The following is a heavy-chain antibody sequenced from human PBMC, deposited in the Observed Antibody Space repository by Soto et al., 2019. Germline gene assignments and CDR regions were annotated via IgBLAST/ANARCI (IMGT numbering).Heavy chain of an antibody. Sequence: QVQLVQSGAEVKKPGSSVKVSCKASGGTFSSYDISWVRQAPGQGLEWMGGIIPIFGTANYAQKFQGRVTITADESTSTDYMELSSLRAEDTAVYYCARGTYYYDSSGYHGPYNWFDPWGQGTLVTVSS. J-gene: IGHJ5*02. D-gene: IGHD3-22*01. CDR1: GGTFSSYD. CDR2: IIPIFGTA. CDR3: ARGTYYYDSSGYHGPYNWFDP. V-gene: IGHV1-69*01.